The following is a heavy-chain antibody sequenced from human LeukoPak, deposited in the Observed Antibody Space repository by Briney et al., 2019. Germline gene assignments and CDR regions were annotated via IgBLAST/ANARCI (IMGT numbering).Heavy chain of an antibody. CDR3: ATSNYFGSGSVYYFEY. CDR1: GYTLTKLP. J-gene: IGHJ4*02. CDR2: FDPEDGEA. Sequence: ASVKVSCRVSGYTLTKLPIHWVRQAPGRGLEWMGSFDPEDGEAAYARRFRGRVTMTEDTSTDTAYMELSSLKSVDTAVYYCATSNYFGSGSVYYFEYWGQGTLVTVSS. V-gene: IGHV1-24*01. D-gene: IGHD3-10*01.